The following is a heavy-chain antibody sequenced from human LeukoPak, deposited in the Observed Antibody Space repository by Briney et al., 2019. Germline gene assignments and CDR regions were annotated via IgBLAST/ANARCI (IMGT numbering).Heavy chain of an antibody. D-gene: IGHD4-17*01. CDR3: AKGRYGDYYDGFDV. J-gene: IGHJ3*01. CDR2: IRGSGSDT. Sequence: GGSLRLSCAASGFTFSNYATNWVRQTPGKGLEWVSTIRGSGSDTYYVDSVKGRFIMSRDNSKDMLFLQMTGLRAEDTALYYCAKGRYGDYYDGFDVWGQGTLVTVSS. CDR1: GFTFSNYA. V-gene: IGHV3-23*01.